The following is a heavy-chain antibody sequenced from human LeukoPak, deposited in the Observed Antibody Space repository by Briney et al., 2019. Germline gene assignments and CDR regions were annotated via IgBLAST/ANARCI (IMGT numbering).Heavy chain of an antibody. D-gene: IGHD3-22*01. J-gene: IGHJ4*02. V-gene: IGHV4-39*07. CDR3: ARGRTMIAY. Sequence: PSETLSLTCTVSGGSISSSSYYWGWIRQPPGKGLEWIGSIYYSGSTYYNPSLKSRVTISVDTSKNQFSLKLSSVTAADTAVYYCARGRTMIAYWGQGTLVTVSS. CDR1: GGSISSSSYY. CDR2: IYYSGST.